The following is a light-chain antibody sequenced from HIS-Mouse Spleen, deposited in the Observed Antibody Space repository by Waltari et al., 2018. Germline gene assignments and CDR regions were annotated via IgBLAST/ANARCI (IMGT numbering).Light chain of an antibody. CDR2: DVS. J-gene: IGLJ2*01. CDR1: SSDVGGSNY. CDR3: CSYAGSYPVV. Sequence: QSALTQPRSVSGSPGPSVTISCTGTSSDVGGSNYVPWYQQHPGKAPKLMIYDVSKRPSGVPDRFSGSKSGNTASLTISGLQAEDEADYYCCSYAGSYPVVFGGGTKLTVL. V-gene: IGLV2-11*01.